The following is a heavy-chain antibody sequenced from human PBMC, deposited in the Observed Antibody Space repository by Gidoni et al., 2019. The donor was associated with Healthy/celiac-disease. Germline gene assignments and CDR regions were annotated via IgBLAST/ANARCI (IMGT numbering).Heavy chain of an antibody. J-gene: IGHJ4*02. D-gene: IGHD2-15*01. Sequence: QVQLQQWGAGLLKPSETLSLTCAVYGGSFSGYYWSWIRQPPGKGLEWIGEINHSGSTNYNPSLKSRVTISVDTSKNQFSLKLSSVTAADTAVYYCASTLYCSGGSCYSVDYWGQGTLVTVSS. CDR3: ASTLYCSGGSCYSVDY. CDR2: INHSGST. CDR1: GGSFSGYY. V-gene: IGHV4-34*01.